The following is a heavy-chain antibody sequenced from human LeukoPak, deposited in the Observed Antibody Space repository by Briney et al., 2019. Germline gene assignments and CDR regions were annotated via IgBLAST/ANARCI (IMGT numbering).Heavy chain of an antibody. CDR2: ISGSGGST. D-gene: IGHD6-19*01. Sequence: PGGSLRLSCAASGFTFSSYAMSWVRQAPGKGLEWVSAISGSGGSTYYADSVKGRFTISRDNAKNSLYLEMNSLRDEDTAVYYCARSVIAVAGYDAFDIWGQGTVVTVSS. V-gene: IGHV3-23*01. CDR3: ARSVIAVAGYDAFDI. CDR1: GFTFSSYA. J-gene: IGHJ3*02.